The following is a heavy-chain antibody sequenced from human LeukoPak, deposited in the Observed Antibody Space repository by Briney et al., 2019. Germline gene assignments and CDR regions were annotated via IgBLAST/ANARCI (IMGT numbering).Heavy chain of an antibody. CDR2: INHSGST. Sequence: PSETLSLTCTVSGGSISSSSYYWGWIRQPPGKGLEWIGEINHSGSTNYNPSLKSRVTISVDTSKNQFSLKLSSVTAADTAVYYCARDVLPSSYSSSSPWGQGTLVTVSS. D-gene: IGHD6-13*01. J-gene: IGHJ5*02. CDR3: ARDVLPSSYSSSSP. CDR1: GGSISSSSYY. V-gene: IGHV4-39*07.